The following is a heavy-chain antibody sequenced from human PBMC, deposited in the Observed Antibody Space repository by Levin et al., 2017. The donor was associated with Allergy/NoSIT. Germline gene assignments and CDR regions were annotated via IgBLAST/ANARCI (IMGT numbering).Heavy chain of an antibody. CDR2: ISYDGSNK. V-gene: IGHV3-30-3*01. D-gene: IGHD3-10*01. CDR3: ASTHYYGSGSYYKRGGEFDY. Sequence: GGSLRLSCAASGFTFSSYAMHWVRQAPGKGLEWVAVISYDGSNKYYADSVKGRFTISRDNSKNTLYLQMNSLRAEDTAVYYCASTHYYGSGSYYKRGGEFDYWGQGTLVTVSS. CDR1: GFTFSSYA. J-gene: IGHJ4*02.